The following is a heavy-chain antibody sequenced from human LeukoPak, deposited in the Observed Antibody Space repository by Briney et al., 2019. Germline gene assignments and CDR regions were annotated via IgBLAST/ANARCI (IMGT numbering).Heavy chain of an antibody. CDR3: ATVGNYYDSSGYLTAFDI. V-gene: IGHV1-24*01. D-gene: IGHD3-22*01. Sequence: ASVKVSCKVSGYTLTELSMHWVRQAPGKGLEWMGGFDPEDGETIYAQKFQGRVTMTEDTSTDTAYMELSSLRSEDTAAYYCATVGNYYDSSGYLTAFDIWGQGTMVTVSS. CDR1: GYTLTELS. J-gene: IGHJ3*02. CDR2: FDPEDGET.